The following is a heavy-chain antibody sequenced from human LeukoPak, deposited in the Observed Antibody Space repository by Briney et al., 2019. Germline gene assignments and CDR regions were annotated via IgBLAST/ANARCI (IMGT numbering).Heavy chain of an antibody. CDR2: ISYDGSNK. CDR3: ARDSDYYYGMDV. V-gene: IGHV3-30*04. CDR1: GFTFSSYA. Sequence: GRSLRLSCAASGFTFSSYAMHWVRQAPGKGLGWVAVISYDGSNKYYADSVKGRFTISRDNSKNTLYLQMNSLRAEDTAVYYCARDSDYYYGMDVWGKGTTVTVSS. J-gene: IGHJ6*04.